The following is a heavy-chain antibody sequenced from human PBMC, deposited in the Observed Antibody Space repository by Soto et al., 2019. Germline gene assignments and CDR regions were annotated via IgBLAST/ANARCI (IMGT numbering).Heavy chain of an antibody. CDR1: GGTFSSYA. CDR3: AREEDIVLVPAAYYYYYYGMDV. J-gene: IGHJ6*02. D-gene: IGHD2-2*01. CDR2: IIPIFGTA. Sequence: QVQLVQSGAEVKKPGSSVKVSCKASGGTFSSYAISWVRQAPGQGLEWMGGIIPIFGTANYAQKFQGRVTITADESTSTAYMELSSLRSEDTAVYYCAREEDIVLVPAAYYYYYYGMDVWGQGTTVTVSS. V-gene: IGHV1-69*12.